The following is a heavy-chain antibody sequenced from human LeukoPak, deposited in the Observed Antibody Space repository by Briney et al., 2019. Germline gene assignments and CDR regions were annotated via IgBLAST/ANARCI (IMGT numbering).Heavy chain of an antibody. Sequence: ASVKVSCKASGYTFTSYDINWVRQATGQGLEWMGWMNPNSGNTGYAQKFQGRVTMTRNTSISTAYMELSSLRSEDTAVYYCAGEGVTMVRGDYYYGMHVWGPGTTVTVSS. CDR2: MNPNSGNT. CDR1: GYTFTSYD. V-gene: IGHV1-8*01. D-gene: IGHD3-10*01. CDR3: AGEGVTMVRGDYYYGMHV. J-gene: IGHJ6*02.